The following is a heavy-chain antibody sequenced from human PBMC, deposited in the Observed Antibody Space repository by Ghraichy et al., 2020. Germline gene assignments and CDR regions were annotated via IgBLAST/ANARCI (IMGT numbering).Heavy chain of an antibody. CDR3: ARVASYAAARRVDWFDP. J-gene: IGHJ5*02. Sequence: GGSLRLSCAASGFTFSSYWMSWVRQAPGKGLEWVANIKQDGSEKYYVDSVKGRFIISRDNAKNSLYLQMNSLRAEDTAVYYCARVASYAAARRVDWFDPWGQGTLVTVSS. D-gene: IGHD6-6*01. V-gene: IGHV3-7*03. CDR2: IKQDGSEK. CDR1: GFTFSSYW.